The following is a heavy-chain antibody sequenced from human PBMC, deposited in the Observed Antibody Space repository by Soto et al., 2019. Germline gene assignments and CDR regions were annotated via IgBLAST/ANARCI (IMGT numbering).Heavy chain of an antibody. CDR1: GYTFTTHY. CDR2: INPSGGRT. CDR3: ARAGENYGSGTFSPPLRYYFNS. Sequence: QVQLVQSGTEVKKPGASVKVSCKASGYTFTTHYMHWVRQAPGQGLEWMGIINPSGGRTTYALKFQGRVTRTSDTSKNTVYVELTSLRSEDTAIYFCARAGENYGSGTFSPPLRYYFNSWGQGTLVTVSS. D-gene: IGHD3-10*01. V-gene: IGHV1-46*01. J-gene: IGHJ4*02.